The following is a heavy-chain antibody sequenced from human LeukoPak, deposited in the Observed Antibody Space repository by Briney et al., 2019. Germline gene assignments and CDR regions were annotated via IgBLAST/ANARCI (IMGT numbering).Heavy chain of an antibody. J-gene: IGHJ4*02. CDR2: IIPILGIA. D-gene: IGHD2-2*01. CDR1: GGTFSSYA. V-gene: IGHV1-69*04. Sequence: SVKVSCKASGGTFSSYAISWVRQAPGQGLEWMGRIIPILGIANYAQKFQGRVTITADKSTSTAYMELSSLRSEDTAVYYCARDSPSTTRPALKYYFDYWGQGTLVTVSS. CDR3: ARDSPSTTRPALKYYFDY.